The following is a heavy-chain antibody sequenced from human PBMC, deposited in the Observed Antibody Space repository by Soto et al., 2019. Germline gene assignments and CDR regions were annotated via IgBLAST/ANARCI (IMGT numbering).Heavy chain of an antibody. J-gene: IGHJ4*02. Sequence: LSLTCTVSGCSDISGGYYSSWIRQHPGKGLEWIGYIYYSGSTYYNPSLKSRVTISRDNSKNTLYLQMNSLRAGDTAVYYCAKNWGLYGFGFDYWGQGTLVTVSS. CDR3: AKNWGLYGFGFDY. V-gene: IGHV4-31*03. CDR2: IYYSGST. CDR1: GCSDISGGYY. D-gene: IGHD4-17*01.